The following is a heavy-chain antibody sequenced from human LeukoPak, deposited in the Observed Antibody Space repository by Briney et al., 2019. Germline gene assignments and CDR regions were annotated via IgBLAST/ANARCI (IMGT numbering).Heavy chain of an antibody. J-gene: IGHJ4*02. V-gene: IGHV6-1*01. D-gene: IGHD6-13*01. CDR1: GDSVSSNSAA. CDR2: TYYRSKWYN. Sequence: SQTLSLTCAISGDSVSSNSAAWNWIRQSPSRGLEWLGRTYYRSKWYNDYAVSVKGRIAINPDTSKNQFSLQQNSVTPEDTAVYYCARAKGRSPLFDYWGQGTLVTVSS. CDR3: ARAKGRSPLFDY.